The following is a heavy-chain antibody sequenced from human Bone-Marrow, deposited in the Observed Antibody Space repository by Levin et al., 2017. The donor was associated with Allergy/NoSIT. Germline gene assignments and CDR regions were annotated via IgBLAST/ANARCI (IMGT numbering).Heavy chain of an antibody. CDR2: INGDGTTT. D-gene: IGHD6-19*01. CDR3: ASSYKSGWYAVHLY. CDR1: GFSLSGHW. V-gene: IGHV3-74*01. J-gene: IGHJ4*02. Sequence: GGSLRLSCVASGFSLSGHWMHWVRQAPGKGLVWVSRINGDGTTTTYADSVKGRFTISRDNAKNTLYLEMNNLRAEDTAVYYCASSYKSGWYAVHLYWGQGTLVTVSS.